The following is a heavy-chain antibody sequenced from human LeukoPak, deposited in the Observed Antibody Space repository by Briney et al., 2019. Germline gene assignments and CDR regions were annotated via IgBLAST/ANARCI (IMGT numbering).Heavy chain of an antibody. V-gene: IGHV4-39*01. CDR3: VRHQRDYYYYMDV. J-gene: IGHJ6*03. CDR1: DDSISSSRYY. CDR2: IYYSGRT. Sequence: SATLSLTCTVSDDSISSSRYYWGWIRQTPGKGLEWIGSIYYSGRTYDNPSLKSRVTISVDTSKNQFSLKLSSVTAADTAVYYCVRHQRDYYYYMDVWGKGTTVIISS.